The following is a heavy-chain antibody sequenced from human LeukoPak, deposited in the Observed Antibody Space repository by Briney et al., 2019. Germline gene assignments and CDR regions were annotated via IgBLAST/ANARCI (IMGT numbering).Heavy chain of an antibody. D-gene: IGHD3-10*01. J-gene: IGHJ4*02. CDR3: ASSRGKAGSYPD. V-gene: IGHV1-46*01. CDR2: ISPSGGST. CDR1: GYTFTSYY. Sequence: ASVKVSCKASGYTFTSYYMHWVRQAPGQGLEWMGIISPSGGSTSYAQKFQGRVTMTRDTSTSTVYMELSSLRSEDTAVYYCASSRGKAGSYPDWGQGTLVTVSS.